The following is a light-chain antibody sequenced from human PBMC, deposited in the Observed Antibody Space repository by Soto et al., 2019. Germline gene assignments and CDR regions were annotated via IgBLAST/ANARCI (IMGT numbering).Light chain of an antibody. V-gene: IGLV1-44*01. CDR3: STWDDSLNDWL. CDR1: NTNIGSNT. Sequence: QSVLTQPPSASGTPGQRVTISCSGSNTNIGSNTVNWYQQVPGTAPKLLIYSINQRPSGVPDRFSGSKSGTSASLAITGLQSDDEADYYCSTWDDSLNDWLFGGGTKLTV. CDR2: SIN. J-gene: IGLJ3*02.